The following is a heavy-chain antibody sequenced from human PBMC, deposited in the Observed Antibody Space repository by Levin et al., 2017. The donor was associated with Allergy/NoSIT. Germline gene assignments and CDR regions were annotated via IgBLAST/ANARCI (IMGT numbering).Heavy chain of an antibody. CDR1: GLTFSTYT. J-gene: IGHJ4*02. V-gene: IGHV3-23*01. CDR2: ISSDGST. CDR3: AKDPPSSY. Sequence: SCAASGLTFSTYTMSWVRQAPGKGLEWVSTISSDGSTYYADSVKGRFSISRDNSKNTLYLQMNSLRAEDTAVYYCAKDPPSSYWGQGSLVTVSS. D-gene: IGHD6-6*01.